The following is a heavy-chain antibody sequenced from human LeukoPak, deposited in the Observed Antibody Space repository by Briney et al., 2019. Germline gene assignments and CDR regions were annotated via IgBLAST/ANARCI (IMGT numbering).Heavy chain of an antibody. CDR1: GYSFTSYW. CDR2: IYPGDSDT. Sequence: GESLKISCKGSGYSFTSYWIGWVRQMPGKGLEWMGIIYPGDSDTRYSPSFQGQVTISADKSISTAYPQWSSLKASDTAMYYCATFYDSSGYYPLGAFDIWGQGTMVTVSS. V-gene: IGHV5-51*01. D-gene: IGHD3-22*01. J-gene: IGHJ3*02. CDR3: ATFYDSSGYYPLGAFDI.